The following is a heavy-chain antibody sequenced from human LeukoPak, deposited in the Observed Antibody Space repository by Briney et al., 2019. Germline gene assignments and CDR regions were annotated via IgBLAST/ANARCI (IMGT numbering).Heavy chain of an antibody. J-gene: IGHJ4*02. D-gene: IGHD1-1*01. CDR1: GYTFTGYY. CDR3: ARNTRSTLAYDY. CDR2: INPNSGGT. Sequence: GASVTVSCKASGYTFTGYYLHWVRQAPGQGLEWMGWINPNSGGTNYAQKFQGRVTMTSDTSISTAYMELSRLTSDDTAVYYCARNTRSTLAYDYWGQGTLATVSS. V-gene: IGHV1-2*02.